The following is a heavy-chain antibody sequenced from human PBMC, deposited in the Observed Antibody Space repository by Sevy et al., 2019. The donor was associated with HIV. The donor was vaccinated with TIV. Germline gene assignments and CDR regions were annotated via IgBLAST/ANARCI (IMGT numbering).Heavy chain of an antibody. CDR2: IDIGGST. V-gene: IGHV3-66*01. CDR3: PSDRYYDASGYYYYYYGLDV. Sequence: GGSLRLSCEASGFTVSGNYMAWVRLAPGKGLEWVSLIDIGGSTYYADSVKGRFTISRDNAKNTLYLQMNPLRAEDTAVYFCPSDRYYDASGYYYYYYGLDVWGQGTTVTVSS. CDR1: GFTVSGNY. J-gene: IGHJ6*02. D-gene: IGHD3-22*01.